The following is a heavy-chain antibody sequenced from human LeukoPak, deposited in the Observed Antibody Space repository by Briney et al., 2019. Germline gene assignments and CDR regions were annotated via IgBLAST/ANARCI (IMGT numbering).Heavy chain of an antibody. CDR2: VNREGDS. CDR3: ARGSNYVSDYYFDV. Sequence: KPSETLSLTCAVYGVSLRGYYWSWIRQSPEKGLEWIGEVNREGDSIYSPSLKSRLTVSVDMSKNQFSLNLRSVTAADTAVYFCARGSNYVSDYYFDVWGKGTTVIVSS. V-gene: IGHV4-34*01. J-gene: IGHJ6*03. CDR1: GVSLRGYY. D-gene: IGHD4-11*01.